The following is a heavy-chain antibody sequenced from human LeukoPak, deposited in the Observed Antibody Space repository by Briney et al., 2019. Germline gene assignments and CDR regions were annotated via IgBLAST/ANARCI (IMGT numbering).Heavy chain of an antibody. J-gene: IGHJ4*02. Sequence: ASVKVSCKASGYTFTSYDINWVRQAAGQGREWMGWMNPNSGNTGYAQKFQGRVTMTRNTSISTAYMELSSLRSEDTAVYYCARVDSSGWYSSDYWGQGTLVTVSS. V-gene: IGHV1-8*01. CDR2: MNPNSGNT. D-gene: IGHD6-19*01. CDR1: GYTFTSYD. CDR3: ARVDSSGWYSSDY.